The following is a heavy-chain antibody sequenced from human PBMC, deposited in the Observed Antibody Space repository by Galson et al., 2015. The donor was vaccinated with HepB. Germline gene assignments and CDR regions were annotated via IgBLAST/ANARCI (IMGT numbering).Heavy chain of an antibody. V-gene: IGHV3-23*01. J-gene: IGHJ4*02. Sequence: SLRLSCAASGFTFSTSAMTWVRQAPGKGLEWVSTITGNGGATYYADSVKGRFTISRDNSKNTLYLQMNSLRAEDTAVYYCAKFRWGYYYDSSGYYPPDYWGQGTLVTVSS. D-gene: IGHD3-22*01. CDR3: AKFRWGYYYDSSGYYPPDY. CDR2: ITGNGGAT. CDR1: GFTFSTSA.